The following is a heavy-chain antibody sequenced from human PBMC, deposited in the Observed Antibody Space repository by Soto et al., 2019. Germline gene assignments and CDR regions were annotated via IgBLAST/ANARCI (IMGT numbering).Heavy chain of an antibody. CDR3: ARDPPYSSGWYAGFDP. Sequence: GASVKVSCKASGYTFTSYAMHWVRQAPGQRLEWMGWINAGNGNTKYSQKFQGRVTITRDTSTSTAYMELRSLRSDDTAVYYCARDPPYSSGWYAGFDPWGQGTLVTVSS. CDR1: GYTFTSYA. D-gene: IGHD6-19*01. J-gene: IGHJ5*02. CDR2: INAGNGNT. V-gene: IGHV1-3*01.